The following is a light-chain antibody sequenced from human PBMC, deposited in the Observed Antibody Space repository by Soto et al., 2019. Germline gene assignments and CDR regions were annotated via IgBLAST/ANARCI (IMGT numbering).Light chain of an antibody. CDR2: GAS. CDR1: QSVSSNY. V-gene: IGKV3-20*01. J-gene: IGKJ2*01. CDR3: HQYGSSPYT. Sequence: EIVVTQSPGTLSLSPGERATLSCMASQSVSSNYLTWYQQKPGQAPRLLIYGASSRATGIPDRFSGSGSGTDFTLTISRLEPEDFAVYYCHQYGSSPYTFGQGTKLEIK.